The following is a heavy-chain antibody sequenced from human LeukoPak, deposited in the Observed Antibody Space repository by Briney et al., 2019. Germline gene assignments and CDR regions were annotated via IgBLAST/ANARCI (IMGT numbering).Heavy chain of an antibody. CDR3: ATRSLSRGSGSYYGMDV. V-gene: IGHV4-59*01. J-gene: IGHJ6*02. CDR1: GVSISSYF. Sequence: SSETLSLTCTVSGVSISSYFWSWLRQPPGKGLEWLGYIYYSGSTNYNPSLKSRVTISVDTSKNQFSLKLSSVTAADTAVYYCATRSLSRGSGSYYGMDVWGQGTTVTVSS. CDR2: IYYSGST. D-gene: IGHD3-10*01.